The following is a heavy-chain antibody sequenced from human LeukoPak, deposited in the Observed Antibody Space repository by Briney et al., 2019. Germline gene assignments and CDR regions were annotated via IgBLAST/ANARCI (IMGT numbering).Heavy chain of an antibody. Sequence: ASVKVSCKASGYTFTSYAMHWVRQAPGQRLEWMGWINAGNGNTKYSQKFQGRVTITRDTSASTAYMELSSLRSEDTAVYYCARKAVPPPTKLPGIAAAGTSHFDYWGQGTLVTVSS. CDR2: INAGNGNT. CDR3: ARKAVPPPTKLPGIAAAGTSHFDY. D-gene: IGHD6-13*01. J-gene: IGHJ4*02. CDR1: GYTFTSYA. V-gene: IGHV1-3*01.